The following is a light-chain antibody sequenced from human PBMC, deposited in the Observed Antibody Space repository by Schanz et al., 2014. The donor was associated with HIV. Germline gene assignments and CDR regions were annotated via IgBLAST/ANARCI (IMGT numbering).Light chain of an antibody. J-gene: IGKJ2*01. V-gene: IGKV1-39*01. Sequence: DIQMPQSPSSLSAFVGDTVSITCRASQTIISLNWYQQKPGKAPQLLIYDASLLHTGVPSRFSGSGSRTHFTLTITSLLFEDFATYYCQQSYSATPYTFGPGTRLEIK. CDR3: QQSYSATPYT. CDR1: QTIIS. CDR2: DAS.